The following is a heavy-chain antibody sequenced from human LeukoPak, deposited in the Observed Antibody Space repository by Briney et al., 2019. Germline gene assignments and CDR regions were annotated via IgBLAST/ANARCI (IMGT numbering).Heavy chain of an antibody. J-gene: IGHJ4*02. V-gene: IGHV3-73*01. CDR3: TRHHIGATPFDY. CDR1: GFTFSDSA. CDR2: IRGKPNSYAT. Sequence: GGSLRLSCAASGFTFSDSAFHWVRQASGKGLEWVGRIRGKPNSYATAYTASVKGRFTISRDDSKNTAYLQMNSLNTEDTAMYYCTRHHIGATPFDYWGQGTLVTVSS. D-gene: IGHD4/OR15-4a*01.